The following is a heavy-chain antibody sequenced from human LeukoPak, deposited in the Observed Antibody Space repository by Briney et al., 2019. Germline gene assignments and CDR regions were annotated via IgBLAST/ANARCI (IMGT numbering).Heavy chain of an antibody. CDR1: GFTFSSYA. J-gene: IGHJ4*02. CDR3: ARCTTGRTFGSLREIKRSREIDY. Sequence: GGSLRLSCAASGFTFSSYAMNWVRQAPGKGLEWVSSISSSSSNIYYADSVKGRFTISRDNAKNSLYLQMNSLRVEDTAVYYCARCTTGRTFGSLREIKRSREIDYWGQGTLVTVSS. D-gene: IGHD1-1*01. V-gene: IGHV3-21*01. CDR2: ISSSSSNI.